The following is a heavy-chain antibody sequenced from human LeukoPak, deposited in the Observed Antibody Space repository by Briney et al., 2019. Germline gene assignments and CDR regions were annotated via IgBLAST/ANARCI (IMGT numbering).Heavy chain of an antibody. V-gene: IGHV6-1*01. Sequence: SQTLSLTCAISGDSVSSNSAAWNWIRQSPSRGLEWLGRTYCRSKWYNDYAVSVKSRITINPDTSKNQFSLQLNSVTPEDTAVYYCARVGAGYSSSWFYNWFDPWGQGTLVTVSS. D-gene: IGHD6-13*01. CDR3: ARVGAGYSSSWFYNWFDP. CDR1: GDSVSSNSAA. CDR2: TYCRSKWYN. J-gene: IGHJ5*02.